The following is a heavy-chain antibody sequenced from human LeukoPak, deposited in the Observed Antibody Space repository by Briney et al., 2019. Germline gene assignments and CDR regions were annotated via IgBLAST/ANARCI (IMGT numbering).Heavy chain of an antibody. Sequence: PSETLSLTCSVSGFSISSTYYWSWIRQPPGKGLEWIGEINHNGNTNYNPSLKSRVTISVDTSKNQFSLKVSSVTAADSAVYYCARWPRERNRITVTNYYYYMDVWGRGTTVTVSS. J-gene: IGHJ6*03. V-gene: IGHV4-4*02. CDR3: ARWPRERNRITVTNYYYYMDV. CDR1: GFSISSTYY. CDR2: INHNGNT. D-gene: IGHD4-11*01.